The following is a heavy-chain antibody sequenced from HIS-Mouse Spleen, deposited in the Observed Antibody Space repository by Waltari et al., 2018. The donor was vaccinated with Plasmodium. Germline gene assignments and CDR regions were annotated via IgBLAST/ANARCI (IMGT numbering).Heavy chain of an antibody. CDR3: AKVAQGTRDAFDI. D-gene: IGHD2-8*01. Sequence: QVQLVESGGGVVQPGRSLRLPCAASAFTFSSYAMPWVRLAPGKGLEWVAVIWYDGSNKYYADSVKGRFTISRDNSKNTLYLQMNSLRAEDTAVYYCAKVAQGTRDAFDIWGQGTMVTVSS. V-gene: IGHV3-33*06. J-gene: IGHJ3*02. CDR2: IWYDGSNK. CDR1: AFTFSSYA.